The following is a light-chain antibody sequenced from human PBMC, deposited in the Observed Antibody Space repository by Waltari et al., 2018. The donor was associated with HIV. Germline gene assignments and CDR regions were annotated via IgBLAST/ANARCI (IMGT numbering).Light chain of an antibody. CDR3: GTWDSSLSLYV. J-gene: IGLJ1*01. V-gene: IGLV1-51*01. CDR1: NSNLGNNF. CDR2: DNE. Sequence: TQPPSVSAAPGQKVTISCSGDNSNLGNNFVSWYQQVPGRAPRLLIYDNEKRPSGISDRFSASKAGVSATLGIAGLQIVDEADYYCGTWDSSLSLYVFGPGTTVAVL.